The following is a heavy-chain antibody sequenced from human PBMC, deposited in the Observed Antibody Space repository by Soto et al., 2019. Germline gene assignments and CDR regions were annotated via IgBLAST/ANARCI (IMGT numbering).Heavy chain of an antibody. CDR3: ARRV. V-gene: IGHV3-23*01. J-gene: IGHJ4*02. CDR1: GFTFSHYP. Sequence: EVQVSESGGGLVQPGGSLRLSCATSGFTFSHYPMNWVRQAPGKGLEWVSGISAGGDRTYYADSVKGRFTIFRDNTKNSVSLHMNGLRVEDTAVYYGARRVWGQGTLVTVSS. CDR2: ISAGGDRT.